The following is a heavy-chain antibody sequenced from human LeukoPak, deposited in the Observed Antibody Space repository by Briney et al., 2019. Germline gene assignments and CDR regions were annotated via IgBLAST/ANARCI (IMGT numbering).Heavy chain of an antibody. CDR2: ITPFNGNT. Sequence: ASVKVSCKASGYTFTYRYLHWVRQAPGQALEWMGWITPFNGNTNYAQKFQDRVTITRDRSMSTAYMELSSLRSEGTAMYYCARSEGTGDAFDIWGQGTMVTVSS. CDR1: GYTFTYRY. D-gene: IGHD1/OR15-1a*01. J-gene: IGHJ3*02. V-gene: IGHV1-45*02. CDR3: ARSEGTGDAFDI.